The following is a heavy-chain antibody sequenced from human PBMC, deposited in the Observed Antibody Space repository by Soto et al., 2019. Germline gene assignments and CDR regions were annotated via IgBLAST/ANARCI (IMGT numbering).Heavy chain of an antibody. V-gene: IGHV4-59*01. CDR1: GGSISSYY. D-gene: IGHD6-19*01. CDR2: IYYSGST. J-gene: IGHJ4*02. Sequence: QVQLQESGPGLLKPSETLSLTCSVSGGSISSYYWCWIRQPPGKGLEWIWYIYYSGSTNYNPSPTSRGTISVVPSKNHYTLKLSSLTAADNSVYNGARRGYSSGWYGILDIWGQGLLVTVAS. CDR3: ARRGYSSGWYGILDI.